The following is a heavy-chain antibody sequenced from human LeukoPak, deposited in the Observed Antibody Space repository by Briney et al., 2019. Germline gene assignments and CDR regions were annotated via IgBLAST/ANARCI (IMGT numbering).Heavy chain of an antibody. D-gene: IGHD1-26*01. J-gene: IGHJ4*02. CDR1: GGSISSGDYY. V-gene: IGHV4-30-4*01. Sequence: PSQTLSRTCTVSGGSISSGDYYWSWIRQPPGKGLEWIGYIYYSGSTYYNPSLKSRVTISVDTSKNQFSLKLSSVTAADTAVYYCARGMEWELTFDYWGQGTLVTVSS. CDR3: ARGMEWELTFDY. CDR2: IYYSGST.